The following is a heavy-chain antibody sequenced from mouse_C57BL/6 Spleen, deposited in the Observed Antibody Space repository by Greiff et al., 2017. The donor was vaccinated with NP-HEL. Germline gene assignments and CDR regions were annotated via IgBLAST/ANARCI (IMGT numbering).Heavy chain of an antibody. J-gene: IGHJ4*01. Sequence: QVQLKQSGAELARPGASVKMSCKASGYTFTSYTMHWVKQRPGQGLEWIGYINPSSGYTKYNQKFKDKATLTADKSSSTAYMQLSSLTSEDSAVYYCARTLTTAYAMDYWGQGTSVTVSS. CDR2: INPSSGYT. CDR3: ARTLTTAYAMDY. V-gene: IGHV1-4*01. D-gene: IGHD1-2*01. CDR1: GYTFTSYT.